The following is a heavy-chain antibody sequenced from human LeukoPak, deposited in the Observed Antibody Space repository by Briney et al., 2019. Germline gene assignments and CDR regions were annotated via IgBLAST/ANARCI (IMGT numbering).Heavy chain of an antibody. D-gene: IGHD6-13*01. CDR2: INHSGST. J-gene: IGHJ3*02. CDR1: GGSFSGYY. V-gene: IGHV4-34*01. Sequence: SETLSLTCAVYGGSFSGYYWSWIRQPPGKGLEGIGEINHSGSTNYNPSLKSRVTISVDTSKNQFSLKLSSVTAADTAVYYCARGHSSSWYGAFDIWGQGTMVTVSA. CDR3: ARGHSSSWYGAFDI.